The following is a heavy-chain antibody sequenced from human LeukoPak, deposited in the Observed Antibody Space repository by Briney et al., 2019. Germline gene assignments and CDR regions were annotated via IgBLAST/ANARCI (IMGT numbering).Heavy chain of an antibody. V-gene: IGHV3-48*03. D-gene: IGHD2-15*01. Sequence: QAGGALRLSCAASGFSLSSYDMNWVRQAPGMGLEWVAFISSSGSTIYYADSVKRRFTISRDNAKTSLYLKMNSLRAEDTAVYYCARGGSHGGYWGQGTLSPSLQ. J-gene: IGHJ4*02. CDR3: ARGGSHGGY. CDR2: ISSSGSTI. CDR1: GFSLSSYD.